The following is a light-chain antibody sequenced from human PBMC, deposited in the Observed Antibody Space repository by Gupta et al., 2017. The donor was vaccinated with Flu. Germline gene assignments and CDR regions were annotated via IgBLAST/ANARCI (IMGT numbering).Light chain of an antibody. J-gene: IGLJ3*02. CDR1: RLEDKY. V-gene: IGLV3-1*01. CDR3: QTGDRTTWV. Sequence: SYDLTQPPSVSLSPGPPASITCSGDRLEDKYVSWHQQKPGQSPVLVIYKNIKRTSESPERFSGSNSGTTATLTMRETQAMDEDDYYCQTGDRTTWVFGGGTKLTVL. CDR2: KNI.